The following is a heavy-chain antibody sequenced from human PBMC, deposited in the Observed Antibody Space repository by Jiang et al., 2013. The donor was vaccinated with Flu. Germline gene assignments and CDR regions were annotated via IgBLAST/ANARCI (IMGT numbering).Heavy chain of an antibody. CDR1: GYTFSSYG. J-gene: IGHJ4*02. CDR3: VIATFGGIIEDF. Sequence: SCKASGYTFSSYGITWVRQAPGQGLEWMGWISAYNGNTNYAQKLQGRLTMTTDTSTSTAYLELRSLRSADTAVYYCVIATFGGIIEDFWGLGTLVTVSS. D-gene: IGHD3-16*02. CDR2: ISAYNGNT. V-gene: IGHV1-18*04.